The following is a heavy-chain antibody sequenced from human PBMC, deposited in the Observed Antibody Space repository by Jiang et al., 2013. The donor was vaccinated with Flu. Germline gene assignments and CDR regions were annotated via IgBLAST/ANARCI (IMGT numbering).Heavy chain of an antibody. Sequence: SLKSXPVRGSGYSFTSYWIGWVRQMPGKGLEWMGIIYPGDSDTRYSPSFQGQVTISADKSISTAYLQWSSLKASDTAMYYCARVLSYGSGSGDAFDIWGQGTMVTVSS. CDR1: GYSFTSYW. CDR3: ARVLSYGSGSGDAFDI. D-gene: IGHD3-10*01. J-gene: IGHJ3*02. CDR2: IYPGDSDT. V-gene: IGHV5-51*01.